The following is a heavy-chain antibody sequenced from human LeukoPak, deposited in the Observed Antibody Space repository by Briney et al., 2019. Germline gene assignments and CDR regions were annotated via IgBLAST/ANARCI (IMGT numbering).Heavy chain of an antibody. CDR1: GGSLSGYY. J-gene: IGHJ3*01. CDR3: ATSTVNAAFDV. CDR2: INHSGST. V-gene: IGHV4-34*01. Sequence: PSETLSLACAVYGGSLSGYYWTWIRQPPGKGLEWIGEINHSGSTNYNPPLKSRVTISLDTSKNQFSLKLDSVTAADTAVYYCATSTVNAAFDVWGQGTMVIVSS. D-gene: IGHD4-17*01.